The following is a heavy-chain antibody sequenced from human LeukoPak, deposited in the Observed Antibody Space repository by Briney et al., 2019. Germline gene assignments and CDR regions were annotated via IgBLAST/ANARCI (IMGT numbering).Heavy chain of an antibody. D-gene: IGHD4-23*01. CDR1: GYTFTVYY. J-gene: IGHJ4*02. CDR3: ARWSDGGKDY. CDR2: INPNSGGT. Sequence: ASVKVSYKASGYTFTVYYMHWVRQAPGQGLEWMGRINPNSGGTNYAQKFQDRVTMTRDTSISTAYMELSRLRSDDTAVYYCARWSDGGKDYWGQGTLVTVSS. V-gene: IGHV1-2*06.